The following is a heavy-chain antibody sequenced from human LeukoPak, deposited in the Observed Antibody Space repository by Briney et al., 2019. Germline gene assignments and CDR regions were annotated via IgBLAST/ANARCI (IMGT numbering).Heavy chain of an antibody. V-gene: IGHV4-31*03. J-gene: IGHJ4*02. Sequence: PSETLSLTCTVSGGSISSGGYHWSWIPQHPGKGLEWIGYIYYSGSTYYNPSLESRLTISVDTSKNQFSLKLSSVTAADTAVYYCARGFSRDGYNPFDYWGQGTLVTVSS. CDR1: GGSISSGGYH. CDR3: ARGFSRDGYNPFDY. D-gene: IGHD5-24*01. CDR2: IYYSGST.